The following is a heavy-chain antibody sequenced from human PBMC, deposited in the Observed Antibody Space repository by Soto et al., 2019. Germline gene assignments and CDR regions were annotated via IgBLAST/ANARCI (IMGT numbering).Heavy chain of an antibody. J-gene: IGHJ3*02. D-gene: IGHD3-3*01. Sequence: GESLKISCKGSGYSFTSYWIGWVRQMPGKGLEWMGIIYPGDSDTRYSPSFQGRVTISAAKSISTAYLQWSSLKASDTAMYYCASSGGPSVEWFDAFDIWGQGTMVTVSS. CDR3: ASSGGPSVEWFDAFDI. CDR2: IYPGDSDT. CDR1: GYSFTSYW. V-gene: IGHV5-51*01.